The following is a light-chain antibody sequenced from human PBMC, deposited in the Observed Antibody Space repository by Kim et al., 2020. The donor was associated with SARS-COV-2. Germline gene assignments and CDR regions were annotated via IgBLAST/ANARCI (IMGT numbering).Light chain of an antibody. V-gene: IGLV3-1*01. CDR2: QDS. CDR1: KLGDKY. CDR3: QAWDSSTVV. J-gene: IGLJ2*01. Sequence: VSPTQTASVTCSGVKLGDKYACWYQQKPGQSPVLVIYQDSKRPSGIPERFSGSNSGNTATLTISGTQAMDEADYYCQAWDSSTVVFGGGTQLTVL.